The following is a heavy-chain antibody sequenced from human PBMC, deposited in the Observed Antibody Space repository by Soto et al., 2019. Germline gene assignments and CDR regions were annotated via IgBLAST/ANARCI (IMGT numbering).Heavy chain of an antibody. CDR3: ASHPGTGWFDP. D-gene: IGHD1-1*01. V-gene: IGHV1-69*02. CDR2: IIPILGIA. CDR1: GGTFSSYT. J-gene: IGHJ5*02. Sequence: QVQLVQSGAEVKKPGSSVKVSCKASGGTFSSYTISWVRQAPGQGLEWMGRIIPILGIANYAQKFQGRVTITADKSTSTAYRELSSLRSEDTAVYYCASHPGTGWFDPWGQGTLVTVSS.